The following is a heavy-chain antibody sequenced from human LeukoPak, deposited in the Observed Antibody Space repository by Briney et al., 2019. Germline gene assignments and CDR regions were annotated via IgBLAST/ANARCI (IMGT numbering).Heavy chain of an antibody. CDR2: ISSDGNHK. CDR1: GFTFSTYA. D-gene: IGHD5-12*01. CDR3: ARDRLPPPGVYCFDP. Sequence: ERSLRLSCAASGFTFSTYAIHWVRQAPGKGLEWVAAISSDGNHKHFADSVRGRFTISRDNSKNTLFLQMNSLRPDDTAVYYCARDRLPPPGVYCFDPWGQGTLVTVSS. V-gene: IGHV3-30-3*01. J-gene: IGHJ5*02.